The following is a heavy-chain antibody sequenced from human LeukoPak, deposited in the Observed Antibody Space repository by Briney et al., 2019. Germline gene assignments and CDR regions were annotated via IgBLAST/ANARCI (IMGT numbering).Heavy chain of an antibody. CDR3: ASRPAYGDYAAHWFDP. J-gene: IGHJ5*02. D-gene: IGHD4-17*01. Sequence: ASVKVSCKASGGTFSSYAISWVRQAPGQGLEWMGGIIPIFGTANYAQKFQGRVTITADKSTSTAYMELSSLRSEDTAVYYCASRPAYGDYAAHWFDPWGQGTLVTVSS. CDR1: GGTFSSYA. V-gene: IGHV1-69*06. CDR2: IIPIFGTA.